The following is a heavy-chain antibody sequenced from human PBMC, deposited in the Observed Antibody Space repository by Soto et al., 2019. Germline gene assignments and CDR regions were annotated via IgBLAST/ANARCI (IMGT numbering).Heavy chain of an antibody. CDR3: ARREIQGPIDY. D-gene: IGHD1-26*01. J-gene: IGHJ4*02. CDR2: IYYSGTT. Sequence: SETLSLTCAVSGYTISSSNWWGWIRQPPGKGLEWIGYIYYSGTTYYNPSLKSRVTMSVDTSKNQFSLKLTSVTAVDTAVYYCARREIQGPIDYWGQGTLVTVSS. CDR1: GYTISSSNW. V-gene: IGHV4-28*01.